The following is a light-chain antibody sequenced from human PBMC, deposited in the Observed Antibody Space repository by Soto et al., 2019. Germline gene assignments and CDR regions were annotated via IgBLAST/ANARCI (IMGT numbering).Light chain of an antibody. CDR2: GAS. CDR1: QSVSSN. J-gene: IGKJ1*01. CDR3: QQYNNWPPKT. Sequence: EIVMTQSPATLSVSPGERATPSCRVSQSVSSNLAWYQQKPGQAPRLLIYGASTRATGIPARFSGSGSGTEFTLTISSLQSEDFAVYYCQQYNNWPPKTFGQGTKVDIK. V-gene: IGKV3-15*01.